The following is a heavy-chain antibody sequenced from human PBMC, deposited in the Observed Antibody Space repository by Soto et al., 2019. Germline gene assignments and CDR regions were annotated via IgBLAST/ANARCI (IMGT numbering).Heavy chain of an antibody. J-gene: IGHJ4*02. Sequence: SETLSLTCTVSGGSTSSYYWSWIRQPPGKGLEWIGYIYYSGSTNYNPSLKSRVTISVDTSKNQFSLRLSSVTAADTAVYYCARRGGYSSGWFAFDDWGQGSLVTVSS. CDR3: ARRGGYSSGWFAFDD. D-gene: IGHD6-19*01. V-gene: IGHV4-59*08. CDR1: GGSTSSYY. CDR2: IYYSGST.